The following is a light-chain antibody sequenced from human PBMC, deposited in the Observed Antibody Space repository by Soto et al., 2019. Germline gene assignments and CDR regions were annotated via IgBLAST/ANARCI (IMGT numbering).Light chain of an antibody. J-gene: IGLJ2*01. CDR1: GSSIGTNT. CDR3: AAWDGSLNNVL. V-gene: IGLV1-44*01. CDR2: GNN. Sequence: QSVLTQPPSASGTPGQRGTLSCSGSGSSIGTNTVNWYRQRPGTAPKLLIYGNNQRPSGVPDRFSGSKSGTSASLAISGLQSEDEAEYYCAAWDGSLNNVLFGGGTKVTVL.